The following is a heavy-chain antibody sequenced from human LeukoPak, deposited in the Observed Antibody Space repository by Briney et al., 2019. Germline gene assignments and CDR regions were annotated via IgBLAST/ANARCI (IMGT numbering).Heavy chain of an antibody. Sequence: SETLSLTCTVSGGSISSGDYYWSWIRQPPGKGLEWIGYIYYSGSTYYNPSLKSRVTISVDTSKNQFSLKLSSVTAADTAVYYCAGQERNYDILTGYSCYYYGMDVWGKGTTVTVSS. CDR3: AGQERNYDILTGYSCYYYGMDV. V-gene: IGHV4-30-4*01. CDR2: IYYSGST. CDR1: GGSISSGDYY. J-gene: IGHJ6*04. D-gene: IGHD3-9*01.